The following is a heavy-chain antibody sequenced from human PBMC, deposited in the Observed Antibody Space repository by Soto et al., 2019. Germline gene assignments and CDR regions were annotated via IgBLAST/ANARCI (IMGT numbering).Heavy chain of an antibody. CDR2: IYYRGTT. CDR1: GASISSDY. D-gene: IGHD1-26*01. J-gene: IGHJ5*01. CDR3: VRASGNYYVSFDS. V-gene: IGHV4-59*01. Sequence: TSETLSLTCTVSGASISSDYWSWIRQPPGKGLEWIGYIYYRGTTNYHPSLQSRVTISEDTSKNQFSLKLSSVTAADTAVYYCVRASGNYYVSFDSWGHGTLVTVSS.